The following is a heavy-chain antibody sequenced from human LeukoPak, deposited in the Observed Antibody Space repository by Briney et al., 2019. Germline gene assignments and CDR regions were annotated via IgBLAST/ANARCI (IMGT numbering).Heavy chain of an antibody. CDR3: ARPREQWLGKDAFDI. V-gene: IGHV4-59*08. CDR1: GGSISSYY. D-gene: IGHD6-19*01. CDR2: IYYSGST. J-gene: IGHJ3*02. Sequence: PSETLSLTCTVSGGSISSYYWSWIRQPPGKGLEWIGYIYYSGSTNYNPSLKSRVTISVDTSKNQFSLKLSSMTAADSAVYYCARPREQWLGKDAFDIWGQGTMVTVSS.